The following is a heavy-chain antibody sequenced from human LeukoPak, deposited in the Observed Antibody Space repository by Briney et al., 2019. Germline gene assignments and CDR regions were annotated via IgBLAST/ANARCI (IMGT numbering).Heavy chain of an antibody. D-gene: IGHD3-9*01. CDR3: LSGHDNASDP. CDR2: IYYSGST. CDR1: GASLSVSGRN. J-gene: IGHJ5*02. V-gene: IGHV4-39*01. Sequence: SETLSLTCTVSGASLSVSGRNWGWVRQPPGKGLEWIASIYYSGSTYYSPSLESRVTMSVDTSKNQFSLKLSSLTATDTAVYYCLSGHDNASDPWGQGTLVTVSP.